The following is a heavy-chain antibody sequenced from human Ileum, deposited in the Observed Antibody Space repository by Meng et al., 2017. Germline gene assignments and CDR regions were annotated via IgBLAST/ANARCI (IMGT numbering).Heavy chain of an antibody. CDR2: IYYSGST. V-gene: IGHV4-61*01. CDR3: ARDNYYGSGSYYIGYGMDV. CDR1: GGSVSSGSYY. J-gene: IGHJ6*02. D-gene: IGHD3-10*01. Sequence: SETLSLTCTVSGGSVSSGSYYWSWIRQPPGKGLEWIGYIYYSGSTNYNPSLKSRVTISVDTSKNQFSLKLSSVTAADTAVYYCARDNYYGSGSYYIGYGMDVWGQGTTVTVSS.